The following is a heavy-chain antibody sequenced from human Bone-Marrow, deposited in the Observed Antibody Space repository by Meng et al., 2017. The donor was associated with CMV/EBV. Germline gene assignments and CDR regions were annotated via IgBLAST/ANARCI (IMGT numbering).Heavy chain of an antibody. V-gene: IGHV3-23*01. CDR3: AKSSCGGNVNYYYGMDV. J-gene: IGHJ6*02. CDR2: ISGSGGST. Sequence: GESLKISCAASGFTFSSYAMSWVRQAPGKGLEWVSAISGSGGSTYYADSVKGRFTISRDNSKNTLYLQMNSLRAEDTAVYYCAKSSCGGNVNYYYGMDVWGQGTTVTVSS. CDR1: GFTFSSYA. D-gene: IGHD4-23*01.